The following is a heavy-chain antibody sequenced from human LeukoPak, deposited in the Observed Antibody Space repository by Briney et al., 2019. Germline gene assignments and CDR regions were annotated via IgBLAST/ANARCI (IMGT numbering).Heavy chain of an antibody. D-gene: IGHD6-6*01. CDR3: AKGSSASRPYYIDH. V-gene: IGHV3-7*03. J-gene: IGHJ4*02. CDR2: ISRDGSGT. CDR1: GFTFSSYW. Sequence: HPGGSLRLSCAASGFTFSSYWMSWVRQAPGKGLEWVANISRDGSGTYYVDSVKGRFTISRDNAKSSLFLQMNSLRAEDTAIYYCAKGSSASRPYYIDHWAPGTLVTVSS.